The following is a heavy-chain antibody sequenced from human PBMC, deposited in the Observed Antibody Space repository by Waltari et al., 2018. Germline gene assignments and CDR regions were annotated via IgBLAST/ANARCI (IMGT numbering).Heavy chain of an antibody. J-gene: IGHJ3*02. CDR1: GYTFTSYD. D-gene: IGHD6-19*01. CDR3: ATLPTGYSSGWYEVRDAFDI. Sequence: QVQLVQSGAEVKKPGASVKVSCKASGYTFTSYDINWVRQATGQGLEWMGWRNPRSGNTGYAKKFQGRVTMTRNTSISTAYMELSSLRSEDTAVYYCATLPTGYSSGWYEVRDAFDIWGQGTMVTVSS. V-gene: IGHV1-8*01. CDR2: RNPRSGNT.